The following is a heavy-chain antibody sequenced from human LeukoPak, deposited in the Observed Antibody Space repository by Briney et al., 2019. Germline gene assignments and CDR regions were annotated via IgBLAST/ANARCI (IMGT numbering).Heavy chain of an antibody. CDR2: INPRGSA. J-gene: IGHJ4*02. CDR1: GGSISSSSHY. D-gene: IGHD2-21*01. V-gene: IGHV4-39*01. Sequence: SETLSLTCTVSGGSISSSSHYWGWIRQPPGRGLEWIGDINPRGSADYNPSLKSRVTISIDTSKNQFTLRLRSVTAADTAVYYCARHPAYCGGDCRTYYFDYWGQGSLVTVSS. CDR3: ARHPAYCGGDCRTYYFDY.